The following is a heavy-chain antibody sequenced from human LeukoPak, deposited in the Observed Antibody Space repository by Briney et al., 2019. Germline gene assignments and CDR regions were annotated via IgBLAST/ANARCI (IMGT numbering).Heavy chain of an antibody. V-gene: IGHV3-74*01. J-gene: IGHJ4*02. CDR3: AKDASGYNYGTHFDY. CDR1: GFSFSSYW. D-gene: IGHD5-18*01. CDR2: II. Sequence: GGSLRLSCAASGFSFSSYWMHWVRQAPGKGPVWVSLIIYADSVKGRFTISRDNAKNTLYLQMNSLRAEDTAVYYCAKDASGYNYGTHFDYWGQGTLVTVSS.